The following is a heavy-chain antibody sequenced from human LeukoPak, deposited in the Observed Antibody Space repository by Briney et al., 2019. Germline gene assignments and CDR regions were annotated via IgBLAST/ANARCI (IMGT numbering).Heavy chain of an antibody. CDR1: GYSISSGYY. J-gene: IGHJ4*02. D-gene: IGHD3-10*01. V-gene: IGHV4-38-2*02. CDR3: ARRPVRFGELSNLKRYHRPFDY. Sequence: PSETLSLTCTVSGYSISSGYYWGWIRQPPGKGLEWIGSIYYSGSTYYNPSLKSRVTISVDTSKNQFSLKLSSVTAADTAVYYCARRPVRFGELSNLKRYHRPFDYWGRGTLVTVSS. CDR2: IYYSGST.